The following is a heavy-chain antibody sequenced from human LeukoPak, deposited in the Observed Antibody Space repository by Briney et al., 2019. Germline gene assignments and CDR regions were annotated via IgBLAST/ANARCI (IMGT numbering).Heavy chain of an antibody. CDR2: IYRAGST. J-gene: IGHJ6*02. V-gene: IGHV3-53*01. CDR1: GFTVSSNY. Sequence: PGGSLRLSCAASGFTVSSNYMSWVRQAPGKGLEWVSVIYRAGSTYYADSVKGRFTISRDNSKNTLYLQMNSLRADDTAVYYCAREAGSSGWTSMDVWGQGTTVTVSS. D-gene: IGHD6-19*01. CDR3: AREAGSSGWTSMDV.